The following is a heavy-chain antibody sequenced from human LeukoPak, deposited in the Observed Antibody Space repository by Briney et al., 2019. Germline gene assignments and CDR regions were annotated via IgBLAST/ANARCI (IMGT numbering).Heavy chain of an antibody. Sequence: SETLSLTCAVYGGSFSGYYWSWIRQPPGKGLEWIGEINHSGSTNYNPSLKSRVTISVDTSKNQFSLKLSSVTAADTAVYYCARTVTMVRGVITRYYYYMDVWGKGTTVTISS. J-gene: IGHJ6*03. D-gene: IGHD3-10*01. CDR2: INHSGST. CDR3: ARTVTMVRGVITRYYYYMDV. CDR1: GGSFSGYY. V-gene: IGHV4-34*01.